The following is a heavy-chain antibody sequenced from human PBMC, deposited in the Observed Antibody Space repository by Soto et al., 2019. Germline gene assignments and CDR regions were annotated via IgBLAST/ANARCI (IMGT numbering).Heavy chain of an antibody. J-gene: IGHJ4*02. CDR2: ISYDGSNK. Sequence: QVQLVESGGGVVQPGRSLRLSCAASGFTFSSYAMHWVRQAPGKGLEWVAVISYDGSNKYYADSVKGRFTISRDNSKNTLYLQMNSMRAADTAVYYCARSSGWYSWFDYWGQGTLVTVSS. CDR3: ARSSGWYSWFDY. D-gene: IGHD6-19*01. CDR1: GFTFSSYA. V-gene: IGHV3-30-3*01.